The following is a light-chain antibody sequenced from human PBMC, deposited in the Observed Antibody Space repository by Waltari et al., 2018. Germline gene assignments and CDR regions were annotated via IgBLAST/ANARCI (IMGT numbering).Light chain of an antibody. CDR1: SGSVSSTSY. CDR3: SMYMGSGVWV. J-gene: IGLJ3*02. V-gene: IGLV8-61*01. Sequence: QTVVTQEPSLSVSPGGTVTLTCALSSGSVSSTSYPTWYQQTPGQPPRTLVYKGISRSSRFPDRFSGSILGNTAALRITGAQADDESDYYCSMYMGSGVWVFGGGTKLTVL. CDR2: KGI.